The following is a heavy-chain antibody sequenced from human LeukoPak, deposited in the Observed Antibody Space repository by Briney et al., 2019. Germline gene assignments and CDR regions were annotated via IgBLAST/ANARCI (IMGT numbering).Heavy chain of an antibody. V-gene: IGHV1-69*13. CDR1: GGTLSSYA. D-gene: IGHD3-10*01. J-gene: IGHJ5*02. Sequence: SVKVSCKASGGTLSSYAISWVRQAPGQGLEWMGGIIPIFGTANYAQKFQGRVTITADESTITAYMELSSLRSEDTAVYYCARAPMVRGVASWFDPWGQGTLVTVSS. CDR3: ARAPMVRGVASWFDP. CDR2: IIPIFGTA.